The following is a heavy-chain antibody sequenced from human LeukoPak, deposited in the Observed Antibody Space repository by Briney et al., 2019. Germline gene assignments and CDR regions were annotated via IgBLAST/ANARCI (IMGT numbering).Heavy chain of an antibody. CDR2: IIPIFGTA. Sequence: VASVKVSCKASGGTFSSYAISWVRQAPGQGLEWMGGIIPIFGTANYAQKFQGRVTITADKSTSTAYMELSSLRSEDTAVYYCARDYYGSGSYPSFGYWGQGTLVTVSS. V-gene: IGHV1-69*06. CDR1: GGTFSSYA. D-gene: IGHD3-10*01. CDR3: ARDYYGSGSYPSFGY. J-gene: IGHJ4*02.